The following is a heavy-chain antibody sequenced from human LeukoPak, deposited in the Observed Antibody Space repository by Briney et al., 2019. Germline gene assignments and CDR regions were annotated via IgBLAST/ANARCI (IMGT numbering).Heavy chain of an antibody. J-gene: IGHJ5*02. CDR1: GGSISSYY. D-gene: IGHD2/OR15-2a*01. CDR2: IYYSGST. CDR3: ARSRGFLNWFDP. V-gene: IGHV4-59*01. Sequence: PSETLSLTCTVSGGSISSYYWSWLRQPPGKGLEWIGYIYYSGSTNYNPSLKSRVTISVDTSKNQFSLKLSSVTAADTAVYYCARSRGFLNWFDPWGQGTLVTVSS.